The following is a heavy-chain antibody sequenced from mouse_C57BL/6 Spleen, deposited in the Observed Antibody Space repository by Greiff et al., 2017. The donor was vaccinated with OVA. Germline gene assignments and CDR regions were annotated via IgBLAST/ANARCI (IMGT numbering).Heavy chain of an antibody. CDR1: GYTFTSYW. CDR3: ARSAEGYFDY. J-gene: IGHJ2*01. CDR2: IDPSDSYT. V-gene: IGHV1-69*01. Sequence: VQLQESGAELVMPGASVKLSCKASGYTFTSYWMHWVKQRPGQGLEWIGEIDPSDSYTNYNQKFKGKSTLTVDKSSSTAYMQLSSLTSEDSAVYYCARSAEGYFDYWGQGTTLTVSS.